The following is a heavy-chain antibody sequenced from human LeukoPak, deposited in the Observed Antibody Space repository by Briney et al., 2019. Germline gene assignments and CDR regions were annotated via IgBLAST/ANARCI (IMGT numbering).Heavy chain of an antibody. CDR1: GFTFSSYA. Sequence: TGGSLRLSCAASGFTFSSYAMSWVRQPPGKGLEWIGYIYYSGSTNYNPSLKSRVTISVDTSKNQFSLKLSSVTAADTAVYYCARAGGWQQLPPGLGYWFDPWGQGTLVTVSS. CDR3: ARAGGWQQLPPGLGYWFDP. J-gene: IGHJ5*02. D-gene: IGHD6-13*01. V-gene: IGHV4-59*01. CDR2: IYYSGST.